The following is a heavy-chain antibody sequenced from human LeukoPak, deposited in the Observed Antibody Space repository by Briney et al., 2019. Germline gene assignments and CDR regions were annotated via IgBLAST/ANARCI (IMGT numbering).Heavy chain of an antibody. V-gene: IGHV6-1*01. CDR2: AYYRSKWYN. CDR3: AGYSYGVRPS. D-gene: IGHD5-18*01. CDR1: GDIVSSNSAA. J-gene: IGHJ5*02. Sequence: SQTLSLTCVISGDIVSSNSAAWNWIRQSPSRGLEWLGRAYYRSKWYNDYAVSVKSRITINPGTSKNQFSLHLNSVTPEDTAVYYCAGYSYGVRPSWGQGTLVTVSS.